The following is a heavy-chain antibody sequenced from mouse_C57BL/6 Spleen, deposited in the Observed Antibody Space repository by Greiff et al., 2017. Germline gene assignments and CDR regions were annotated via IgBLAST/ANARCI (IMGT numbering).Heavy chain of an antibody. D-gene: IGHD1-1*01. V-gene: IGHV1-26*01. Sequence: EVQLQQSGPELVKPGASVKISCKASGYTFTDYYMNWVKQSHGKSLEWIGDINPNNGGTSYNQKFKGKATLTFDKASSTAYMELLSLTSEDSAVYYCARGGCSDYYWGQGTTLTVSS. CDR3: ARGGCSDYY. CDR1: GYTFTDYY. J-gene: IGHJ2*01. CDR2: INPNNGGT.